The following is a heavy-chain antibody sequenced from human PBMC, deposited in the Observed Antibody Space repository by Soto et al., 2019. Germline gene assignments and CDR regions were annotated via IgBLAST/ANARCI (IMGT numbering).Heavy chain of an antibody. CDR2: IYYSGST. CDR3: ARHDEVYYYYYMDV. V-gene: IGHV4-59*08. Sequence: SETLSLTCSVSGGSISSYYWSWMRQPPGKGLEWIGYIYYSGSTNYNPSLKGRVTISVDTSKNQFSLKLSSVTAADTAVYYCARHDEVYYYYYMDVWGKGTTVTVSS. CDR1: GGSISSYY. J-gene: IGHJ6*03.